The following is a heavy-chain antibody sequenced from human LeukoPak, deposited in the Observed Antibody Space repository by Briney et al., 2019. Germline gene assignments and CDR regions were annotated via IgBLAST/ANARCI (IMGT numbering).Heavy chain of an antibody. CDR2: ISSSSSTT. Sequence: GGSLRLSCVASEFTFSSYSMNWVRQAPGKGLEWVSYISSSSSTTYYADSVKGRFTISRDNAKNSLYLQMNSLRAEDTAVYYCARASHAFDIWGQGTMVTVSS. V-gene: IGHV3-48*04. J-gene: IGHJ3*02. CDR1: EFTFSSYS. CDR3: ARASHAFDI.